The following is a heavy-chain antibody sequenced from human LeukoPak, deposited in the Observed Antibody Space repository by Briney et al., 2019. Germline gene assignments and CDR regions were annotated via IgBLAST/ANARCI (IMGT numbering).Heavy chain of an antibody. CDR1: GFTFSNYA. CDR3: AKGLHGGVGYGVDV. D-gene: IGHD3-16*01. Sequence: GGSLRLSCTASGFTFSNYAMTWVRQAPGKGLKWVSSISGTGGRTYSADSVKGRFTISRDNSKNTLYLQMKNLRVEHTAVYYCAKGLHGGVGYGVDVWGQGTTVSVSS. CDR2: ISGTGGRT. J-gene: IGHJ6*02. V-gene: IGHV3-23*01.